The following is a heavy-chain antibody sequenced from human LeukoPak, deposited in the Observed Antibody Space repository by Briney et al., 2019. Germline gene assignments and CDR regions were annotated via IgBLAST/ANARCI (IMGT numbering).Heavy chain of an antibody. J-gene: IGHJ6*04. Sequence: DPSETLSLTCTVSGGSISSYYWRWVRQPPGKGVEWIRYIYYSGSTNYNPSLKSRVTISVDTSKNQFSLKLSSVTAADTAVYYCARDSYGSGFMDVWGKGTTVTVSS. CDR2: IYYSGST. CDR3: ARDSYGSGFMDV. CDR1: GGSISSYY. D-gene: IGHD3-10*01. V-gene: IGHV4-59*01.